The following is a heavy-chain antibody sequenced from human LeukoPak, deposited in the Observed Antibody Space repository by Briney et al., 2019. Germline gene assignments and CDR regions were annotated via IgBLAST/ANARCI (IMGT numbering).Heavy chain of an antibody. Sequence: GASVTDSCKASEYTFTSYDINWVRQATGQGLEWMGWMNPNSGNTGYAQKFQGRVTMTRVTSISTAYMELNNLTSEDTAVYYCARGSWGEIAGRKSFEFWGRDPWSPSPQ. D-gene: IGHD6-6*01. CDR2: MNPNSGNT. CDR3: ARGSWGEIAGRKSFEF. V-gene: IGHV1-8*01. CDR1: EYTFTSYD. J-gene: IGHJ4*02.